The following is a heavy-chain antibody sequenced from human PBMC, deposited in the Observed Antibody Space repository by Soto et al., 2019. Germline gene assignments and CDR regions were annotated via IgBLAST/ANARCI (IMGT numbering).Heavy chain of an antibody. J-gene: IGHJ6*02. D-gene: IGHD3-3*01. CDR3: ARGFLWDFWSGYLGRGMDV. CDR1: GYTFTSYD. Sequence: ASVKVSCKASGYTFTSYDINWVRQATGQGLEWMGWMNPNSGNTGYAQKFQGRVTMTRNTSISTAYMELSSLRSEDTAVYYCARGFLWDFWSGYLGRGMDVWGQGTTVTVSS. V-gene: IGHV1-8*01. CDR2: MNPNSGNT.